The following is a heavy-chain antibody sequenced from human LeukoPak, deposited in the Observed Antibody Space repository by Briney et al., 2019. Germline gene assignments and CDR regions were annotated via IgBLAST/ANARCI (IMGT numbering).Heavy chain of an antibody. CDR2: MSASGSHT. CDR3: AKFRGGNNYYFDY. CDR1: GFTFSDFA. V-gene: IGHV3-23*01. D-gene: IGHD1/OR15-1a*01. J-gene: IGHJ4*02. Sequence: GGSLGLSCAASGFTFSDFAMSWVRQAPGKGLEWVSGMSASGSHTHSADFVKGRFTISRDNFKNTLYLQMNGLRVEDTAVYYCAKFRGGNNYYFDYWGQGPLVTVSS.